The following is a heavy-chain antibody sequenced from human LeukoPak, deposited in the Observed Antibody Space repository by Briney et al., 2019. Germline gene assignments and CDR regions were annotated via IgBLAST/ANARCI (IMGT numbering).Heavy chain of an antibody. D-gene: IGHD2-15*01. CDR1: GYTFTSYG. CDR3: ARDLPVVVAATAYYYYGMDV. CDR2: ISAYNGNT. Sequence: GASVKVSYKASGYTFTSYGISGGRQAPRQGREWMGWISAYNGNTNYAQKIQGRVTMTTDTSTSTAYMELRSLRSDDTAVYYCARDLPVVVAATAYYYYGMDVWGQGTTVTVSS. V-gene: IGHV1-18*01. J-gene: IGHJ6*02.